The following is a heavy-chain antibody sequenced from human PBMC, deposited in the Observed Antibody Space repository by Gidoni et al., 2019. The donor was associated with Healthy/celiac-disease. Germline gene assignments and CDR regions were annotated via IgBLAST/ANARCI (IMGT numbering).Heavy chain of an antibody. CDR1: GSSLSTSGGG. CDR3: AHSVNSARAAAVPYFDY. Sequence: QITLMESGPTLVKPTQTLTLTCTFSGSSLSTSGGGVGWIRQPPGKALEWLALNYWNNDKRYSPSLKSRLTINKDTSKNQVVLTRTNMDPVDTDTYYCAHSVNSARAAAVPYFDYWGQGTLVTVSS. CDR2: NYWNNDK. V-gene: IGHV2-5*01. D-gene: IGHD6-13*01. J-gene: IGHJ4*02.